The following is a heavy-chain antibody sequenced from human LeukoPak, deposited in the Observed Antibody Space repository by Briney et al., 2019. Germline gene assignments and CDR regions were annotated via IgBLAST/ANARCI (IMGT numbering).Heavy chain of an antibody. CDR1: GYSISSGYY. CDR3: ASQVGTVKIDY. D-gene: IGHD1-26*01. Sequence: PSETLSLTCTVSGYSISSGYYWGWIRQPPGKGLEWIGSIYHSGSTYYNPSLKSRVTISVVTSKNQFSLKLSSVTAADTAVYYCASQVGTVKIDYWGQGTLVTVSS. V-gene: IGHV4-38-2*02. CDR2: IYHSGST. J-gene: IGHJ4*02.